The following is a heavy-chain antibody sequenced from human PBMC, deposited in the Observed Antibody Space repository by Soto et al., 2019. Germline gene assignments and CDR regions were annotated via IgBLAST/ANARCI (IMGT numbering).Heavy chain of an antibody. J-gene: IGHJ4*02. CDR1: GFTFSNYA. V-gene: IGHV3-23*01. CDR2: ISGGGGSS. CDR3: AHNCGVDCHSVFFY. D-gene: IGHD2-21*02. Sequence: EVQLLESGGGLVQPGGSLRLSCAASGFTFSNYAMSWVRQAPGKGLEWVSGISGGGGSSYYADSVKGRFTISRDNSKNTLYLQMNSRRAEYTDVYNFAHNCGVDCHSVFFYWGQGTLVIVSS.